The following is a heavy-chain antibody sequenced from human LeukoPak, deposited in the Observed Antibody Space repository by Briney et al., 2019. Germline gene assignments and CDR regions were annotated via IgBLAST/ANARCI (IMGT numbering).Heavy chain of an antibody. CDR3: AREDCSSTSCYAGWYYGMDV. J-gene: IGHJ6*04. CDR1: GLTFSRYE. CDR2: ISSSGSTI. V-gene: IGHV3-48*03. D-gene: IGHD2-2*01. Sequence: GGSLRLSCAASGLTFSRYEMNWVRQAPGKGLEWVSYISSSGSTIYYADSVKGRFTISRDNAKNSLYLQMNSLRAEDTAVYYCAREDCSSTSCYAGWYYGMDVWGKGTTVTVSS.